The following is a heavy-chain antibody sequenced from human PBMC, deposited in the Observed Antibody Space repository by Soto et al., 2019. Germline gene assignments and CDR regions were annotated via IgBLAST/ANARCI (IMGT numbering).Heavy chain of an antibody. CDR3: ARGSMVRAYYYVRDF. J-gene: IGHJ6*02. Sequence: PGQSLKIRYKGAGYNFTSYWIGWVRQMPGKGLEWMGIIYPGDSDTRYSPSFQGQVTISADKSISTAYLQWSSLKASDTAMYYCARGSMVRAYYYVRDFWCQGTTVTVSS. CDR1: GYNFTSYW. CDR2: IYPGDSDT. V-gene: IGHV5-51*01. D-gene: IGHD3-10*01.